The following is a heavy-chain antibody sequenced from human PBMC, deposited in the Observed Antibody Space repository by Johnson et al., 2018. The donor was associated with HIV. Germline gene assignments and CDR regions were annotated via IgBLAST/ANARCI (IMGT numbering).Heavy chain of an antibody. CDR2: VNNDGGDT. CDR3: TVWRWGWSGQEPFDV. Sequence: VQLVESGGGLVQPGGSLRLSCAVSGFTFRNYWMHWVRQAPGKGLVWVSRVNNDGGDTIYADSVKCRFTISRDNAKNTLYLQMNSLRDEDTSVYYCTVWRWGWSGQEPFDVWGPGTMVIVSS. CDR1: GFTFRNYW. D-gene: IGHD3-3*01. V-gene: IGHV3-74*02. J-gene: IGHJ3*01.